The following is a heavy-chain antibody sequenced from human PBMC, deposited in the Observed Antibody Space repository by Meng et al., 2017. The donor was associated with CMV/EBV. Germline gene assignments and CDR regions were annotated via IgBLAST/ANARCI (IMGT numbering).Heavy chain of an antibody. CDR1: GGSISSSSYY. Sequence: SETLSLTCTVSGGSISSSSYYWGWIRQPPGMGLEWIGSIYYSGSTYYNPSLKSRVTISVDTSKNQFSLKLSSVTAADTAVYYCARLRIAVAGDFDYWGQGTLVTVSS. J-gene: IGHJ4*02. CDR3: ARLRIAVAGDFDY. D-gene: IGHD6-19*01. CDR2: IYYSGST. V-gene: IGHV4-39*01.